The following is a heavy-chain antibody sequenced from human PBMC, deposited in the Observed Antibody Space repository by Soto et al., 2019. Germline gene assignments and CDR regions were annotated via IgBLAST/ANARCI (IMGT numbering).Heavy chain of an antibody. Sequence: PSETLSLTCGVYRGSFSCFYWTWVRQTPGKGLEWIGEINHSGSTNYNPSLKNRVTISVDRSTNYFSLRMTSVTAADAAVYYCARGSGYVYGYNFYGMDVWGQGTTVTVSS. CDR2: INHSGST. CDR1: RGSFSCFY. V-gene: IGHV4-34*01. D-gene: IGHD5-12*01. CDR3: ARGSGYVYGYNFYGMDV. J-gene: IGHJ6*02.